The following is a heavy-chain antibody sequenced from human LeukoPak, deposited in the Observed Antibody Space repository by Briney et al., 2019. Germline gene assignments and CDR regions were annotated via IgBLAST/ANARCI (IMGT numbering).Heavy chain of an antibody. D-gene: IGHD3-10*01. Sequence: GSSVKVSCKASGYTFTSYGISWVRQAPGQGLEWMGWISAYNGNTSYAQKFQGRVTMTTDTSTSTAYMDLRSLRSDDTAVYYCARVGFGELLDYFDYWGQGTLVTVSS. V-gene: IGHV1-18*01. J-gene: IGHJ4*02. CDR1: GYTFTSYG. CDR2: ISAYNGNT. CDR3: ARVGFGELLDYFDY.